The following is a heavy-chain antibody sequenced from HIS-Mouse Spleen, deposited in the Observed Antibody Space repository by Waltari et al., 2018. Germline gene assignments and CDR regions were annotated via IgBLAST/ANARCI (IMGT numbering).Heavy chain of an antibody. V-gene: IGHV4-39*07. Sequence: QLQLQESGPGLVKPSETLSLTCTVPGGSISRSSYYGGWIRQPPGKGLEWIGSIYYSGSTYYNPSLKSRVTISVDTSKNQFSLKLSSVTAADTAVYYCARELPYSSSLYDWYFDLWGRGTLVTVSS. D-gene: IGHD6-13*01. CDR1: GGSISRSSYY. J-gene: IGHJ2*01. CDR3: ARELPYSSSLYDWYFDL. CDR2: IYYSGST.